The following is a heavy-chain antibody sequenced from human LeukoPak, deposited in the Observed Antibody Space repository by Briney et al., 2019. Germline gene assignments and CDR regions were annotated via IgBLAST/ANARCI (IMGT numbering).Heavy chain of an antibody. J-gene: IGHJ5*02. Sequence: LTCAVYSESFIGYYWSWIRQSPGKGLEWVSGISWNSGSIGYADSVKGRFTISRDNAKNSLYLQMNSLRAEDMALYYCAKGAYSSLKGWFDPWGQGTLVTVSS. V-gene: IGHV3-9*03. CDR1: SESFIGYY. D-gene: IGHD6-13*01. CDR2: ISWNSGSI. CDR3: AKGAYSSLKGWFDP.